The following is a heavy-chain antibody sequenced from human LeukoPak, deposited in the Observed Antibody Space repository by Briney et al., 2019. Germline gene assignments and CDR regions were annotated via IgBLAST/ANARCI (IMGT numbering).Heavy chain of an antibody. J-gene: IGHJ4*02. CDR2: IISSSSRI. CDR3: ARVPVGYQGYSSAWYTDY. CDR1: GFTFSSYT. D-gene: IGHD6-19*01. V-gene: IGHV3-21*01. Sequence: GGSLRLSCAASGFTFSSYTMKWVRQAPGKRLEYVSSIISSSSRIFYADSVRGRSTIPRDNAKNSLYLQMNSLRAEDTAVYYCARVPVGYQGYSSAWYTDYWGQGTLVSVSS.